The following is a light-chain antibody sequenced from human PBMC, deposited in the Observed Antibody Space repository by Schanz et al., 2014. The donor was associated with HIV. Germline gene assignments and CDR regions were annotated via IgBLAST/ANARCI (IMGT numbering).Light chain of an antibody. CDR3: CSYTTTSTYV. CDR1: SSDVGGHNY. V-gene: IGLV2-8*01. Sequence: QSVLTQPPSASGSPGQSVTISCTGTSSDVGGHNYVSWYQHHPGKAPKLIIFEVSERPSGVPDRFSGSKSGNTASLTVSGLQTEDEADYYCCSYTTTSTYVFGAGTKLTVL. CDR2: EVS. J-gene: IGLJ1*01.